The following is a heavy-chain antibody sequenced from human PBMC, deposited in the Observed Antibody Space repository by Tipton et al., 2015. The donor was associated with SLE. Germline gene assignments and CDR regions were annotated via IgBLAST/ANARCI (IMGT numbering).Heavy chain of an antibody. D-gene: IGHD6-19*01. V-gene: IGHV4-34*01. J-gene: IGHJ4*02. CDR2: INHSGST. CDR3: ARGSGAVAEDY. Sequence: TLSLTCTVSGGSISSHYWSWIRQPPGKGLEWIGEINHSGSTNYNPSLKSRVTISLDTSKNQFSLKLSSVTAADTAVYYCARGSGAVAEDYWGQGTLVTVSS. CDR1: GGSISSHY.